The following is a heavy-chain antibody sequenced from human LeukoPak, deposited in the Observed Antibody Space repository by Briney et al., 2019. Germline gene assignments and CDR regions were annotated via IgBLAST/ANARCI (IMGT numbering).Heavy chain of an antibody. J-gene: IGHJ6*03. CDR3: AKSPYDGPSNYYMDV. CDR2: IKSKTDGGTT. Sequence: GSLRLSCAASGFTFSNAWMSWVRQAPGKGLEWVVRIKSKTDGGTTDYAAPVKGRFTISRDDSKNTLYLHMNSLRAEDTAVYYCAKSPYDGPSNYYMDVWGKGTTVTISS. CDR1: GFTFSNAW. V-gene: IGHV3-15*01. D-gene: IGHD1-1*01.